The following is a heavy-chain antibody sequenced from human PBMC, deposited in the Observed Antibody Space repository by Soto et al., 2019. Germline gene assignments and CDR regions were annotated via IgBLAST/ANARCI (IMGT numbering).Heavy chain of an antibody. CDR2: IYYSGST. V-gene: IGHV4-30-4*01. J-gene: IGHJ4*02. CDR1: GGSISSGDYY. Sequence: SETLSLTCTVSGGSISSGDYYWSWIRQPPGKGLEWIGYIYYSGSTYYNPSLKSRVTISVDTSKNQFSLKLSSVTAADTAVYYCANGRWYSSRNLLDYWGQGTLVTVSS. CDR3: ANGRWYSSRNLLDY. D-gene: IGHD6-13*01.